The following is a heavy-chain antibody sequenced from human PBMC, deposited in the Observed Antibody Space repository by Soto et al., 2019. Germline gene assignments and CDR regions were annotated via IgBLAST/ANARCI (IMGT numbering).Heavy chain of an antibody. D-gene: IGHD2-15*01. Sequence: QVQLVESGRGVVQPGRSLRLSCAASGFTFSSYGMHWVRQAPGKGLEWVAVIWYDGSNKYYADSVKGRFTISRDNSKNTLYLQMNSLRAEDTAVYYCARSGGGYCSGGSCPIDYWGQGTLVTVSS. CDR3: ARSGGGYCSGGSCPIDY. CDR2: IWYDGSNK. J-gene: IGHJ4*02. CDR1: GFTFSSYG. V-gene: IGHV3-33*01.